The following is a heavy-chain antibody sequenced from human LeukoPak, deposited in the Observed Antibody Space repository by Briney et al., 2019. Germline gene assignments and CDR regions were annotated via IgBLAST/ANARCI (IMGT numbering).Heavy chain of an antibody. CDR3: ARDRGAAFDI. Sequence: PGGSLRLSCAASGFTVSSNYMSWVRQAPGKGLEWVSVIYSCVRTYYADSVKGRFTISRDNSKITLYLQMNSLRAEDTAVYYCARDRGAAFDIWGQGTMVTVSS. J-gene: IGHJ3*02. CDR1: GFTVSSNY. V-gene: IGHV3-66*01. CDR2: IYSCVRT.